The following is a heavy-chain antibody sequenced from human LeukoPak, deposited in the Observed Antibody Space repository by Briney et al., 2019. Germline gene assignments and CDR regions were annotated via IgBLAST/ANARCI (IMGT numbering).Heavy chain of an antibody. CDR3: TRVGYIDEGIDY. D-gene: IGHD5-24*01. Sequence: GGSLRLSCAASGFTFSSCAMSWVRQAPGKGLEWVSAISGSGGSTYYADSVKGRFTISRDSSKNTLYLQMNSLRAEDTAVYYCTRVGYIDEGIDYWGQGTLVTVSS. V-gene: IGHV3-23*01. CDR1: GFTFSSCA. J-gene: IGHJ4*02. CDR2: ISGSGGST.